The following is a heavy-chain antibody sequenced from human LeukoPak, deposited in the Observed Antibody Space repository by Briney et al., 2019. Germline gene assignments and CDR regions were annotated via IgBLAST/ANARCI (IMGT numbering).Heavy chain of an antibody. J-gene: IGHJ4*02. CDR2: IYPGDSDT. CDR3: ARRLRWYNFDY. V-gene: IGHV5-51*01. CDR1: GYNFTSYW. D-gene: IGHD4-23*01. Sequence: GASLQISCKGSGYNFTSYWIGGVRQMPGKGLEWRGIIYPGDSDTRYSPSFQGQVTISADKSNSTAYLQWSSLKASDTAMYYCARRLRWYNFDYWGQGTLVTVSS.